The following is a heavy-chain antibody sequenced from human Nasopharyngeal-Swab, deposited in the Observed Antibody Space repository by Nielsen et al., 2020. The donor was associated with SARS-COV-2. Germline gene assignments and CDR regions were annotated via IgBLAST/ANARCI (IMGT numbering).Heavy chain of an antibody. Sequence: GESLKIYCAASGFTFRSYGLHWVRQAPGKGLEWVAGIWYDGSNKYYADSVKGRFNISRDNSKHTLYLQMNSLRAEDTALYYCARGQLWPSYYYYYMDVWGKGTTVTVSS. J-gene: IGHJ6*03. CDR3: ARGQLWPSYYYYYMDV. V-gene: IGHV3-33*01. CDR1: GFTFRSYG. CDR2: IWYDGSNK. D-gene: IGHD5-18*01.